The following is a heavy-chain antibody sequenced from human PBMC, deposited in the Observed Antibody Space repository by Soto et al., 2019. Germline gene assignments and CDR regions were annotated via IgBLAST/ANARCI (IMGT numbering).Heavy chain of an antibody. CDR2: ISYDGSNK. J-gene: IGHJ4*02. CDR1: GFTFSSYA. Sequence: LRLSCAASGFTFSSYAMHWVRQAPGKGLEWVAVISYDGSNKYYADSVKGRFTISRDNSKNTLYLQMNSLRAEDTAVYYCASGSYWGGQGTLVTVSS. D-gene: IGHD1-26*01. CDR3: ASGSYW. V-gene: IGHV3-30-3*01.